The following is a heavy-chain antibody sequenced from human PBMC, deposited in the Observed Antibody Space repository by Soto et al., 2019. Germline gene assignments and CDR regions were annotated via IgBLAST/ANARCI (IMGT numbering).Heavy chain of an antibody. Sequence: EVHLVESGGGLVKPGGSLRLSCAASGFTFSNAWMTWVRQAPGKGLEWVARIKGKTDGETTDYAAAVEDRFTISRDDSKKMLYLQMYSLKTEDTGVYYCATGGGRRDYGYDYWGQGTLVTVSS. CDR2: IKGKTDGETT. CDR1: GFTFSNAW. J-gene: IGHJ4*02. CDR3: ATGGGRRDYGYDY. D-gene: IGHD4-17*01. V-gene: IGHV3-15*01.